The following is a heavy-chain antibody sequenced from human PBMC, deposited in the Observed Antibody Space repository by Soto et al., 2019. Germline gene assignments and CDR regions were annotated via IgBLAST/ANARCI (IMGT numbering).Heavy chain of an antibody. V-gene: IGHV5-51*01. J-gene: IGHJ4*02. CDR2: IYPGDSDT. CDR3: ARQADHYDRYSFDY. D-gene: IGHD3-22*01. CDR1: GYNFTSYW. Sequence: XGSLRISGKCSGYNFTSYWIGLVRQMPWEGLGWMWVIYPGDSDTRFSPSFQGQVTISVDMSISTAYLQWSSLKASDTDMYYCARQADHYDRYSFDYWGQGTQVTVSS.